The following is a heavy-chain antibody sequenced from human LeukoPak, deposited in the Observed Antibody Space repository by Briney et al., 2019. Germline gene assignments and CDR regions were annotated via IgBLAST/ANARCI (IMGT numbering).Heavy chain of an antibody. J-gene: IGHJ6*03. CDR2: INWNGGST. Sequence: PGGSLRLSCAASGFTFDDYGMSWVRQAPGKGLEWVSGINWNGGSTGYADSVKGRFTISRDNAKNSLYLQMNSLRAEDTALYYCARSYSSGSYYYYYMDVWGKGTTVTVSS. D-gene: IGHD6-19*01. V-gene: IGHV3-20*04. CDR3: ARSYSSGSYYYYYMDV. CDR1: GFTFDDYG.